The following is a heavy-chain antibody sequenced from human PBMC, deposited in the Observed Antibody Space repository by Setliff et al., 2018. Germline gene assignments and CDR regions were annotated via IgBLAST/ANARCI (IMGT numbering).Heavy chain of an antibody. J-gene: IGHJ3*02. CDR3: ATTRLASRWYVVDGFDI. CDR1: GYSFSNFW. Sequence: PGESLKISCKGSGYSFSNFWIGWVRQMPGKGLEWMGLIYPGDSDIRYSPSFQGQVTISVDKSINTAFLQWNNLKASDSAMYYCATTRLASRWYVVDGFDIWGQGTLVTVSS. CDR2: IYPGDSDI. D-gene: IGHD6-13*01. V-gene: IGHV5-51*01.